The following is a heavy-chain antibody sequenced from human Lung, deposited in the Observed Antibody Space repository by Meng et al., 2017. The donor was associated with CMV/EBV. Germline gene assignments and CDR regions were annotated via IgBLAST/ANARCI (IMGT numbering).Heavy chain of an antibody. V-gene: IGHV5-51*01. Sequence: GGSLRLXCKGSGYSFSNNWIGWVRQVPGKALEWMGVIYPGDSDTRYSPSFQGQVTISADKSINTAYLQRSSLEASDTAMYYCARRYFDGSGYYLDYWGQGXLVTVSS. D-gene: IGHD3-22*01. CDR2: IYPGDSDT. CDR1: GYSFSNNW. J-gene: IGHJ4*02. CDR3: ARRYFDGSGYYLDY.